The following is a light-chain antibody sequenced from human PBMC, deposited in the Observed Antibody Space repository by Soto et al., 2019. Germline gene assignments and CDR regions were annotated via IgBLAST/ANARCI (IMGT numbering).Light chain of an antibody. Sequence: EVVMTQSTATLSVFPGEGATLSCRASQSVSSKLAWYQKKPGQAPRLLIYGASTRATGIPARFSGSESGTEFALTISSLQTEDFAVYYCQQYDNWPFTFGPGTKVDIK. J-gene: IGKJ3*01. CDR3: QQYDNWPFT. CDR2: GAS. V-gene: IGKV3-15*01. CDR1: QSVSSK.